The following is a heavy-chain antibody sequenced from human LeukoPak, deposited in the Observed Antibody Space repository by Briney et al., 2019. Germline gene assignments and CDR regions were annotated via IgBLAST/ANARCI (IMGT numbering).Heavy chain of an antibody. CDR2: MSYDGSNK. Sequence: GGSLRLSCAASGFTFSSYAMHWVRQAPGKGLEWVALMSYDGSNKDYTDSVKGRFTISRDNSKNTLYLQMNSLRTDDTAVYYCARSLYDYVWGSYRYTGVFDYWGQGTLVTVSS. CDR3: ARSLYDYVWGSYRYTGVFDY. D-gene: IGHD3-16*02. V-gene: IGHV3-30*04. J-gene: IGHJ4*02. CDR1: GFTFSSYA.